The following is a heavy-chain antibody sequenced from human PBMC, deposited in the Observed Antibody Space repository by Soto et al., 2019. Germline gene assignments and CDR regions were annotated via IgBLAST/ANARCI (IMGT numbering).Heavy chain of an antibody. V-gene: IGHV3-23*01. CDR3: AKDFLNSKRSSEIYS. CDR2: ISGSADTI. Sequence: HPGGSLRLSCAASEFTFSSYAMSWVRQAPGKGLEWVSSISGSADTIYYADSVKGRFTISRDNSKNTLYLQMNSLRAEDTAVYYCAKDFLNSKRSSEIYSLGQDTLLTVSS. D-gene: IGHD3-22*01. J-gene: IGHJ5*01. CDR1: EFTFSSYA.